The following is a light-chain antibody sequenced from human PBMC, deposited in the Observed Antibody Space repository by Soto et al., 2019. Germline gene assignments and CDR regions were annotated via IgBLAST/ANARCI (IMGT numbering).Light chain of an antibody. V-gene: IGKV3-15*01. J-gene: IGKJ2*01. CDR3: QQYNNWPYT. Sequence: EIVVTQSPATLSVSPGETATLSCRASQSVSSSLAWYQQKPGQAPRLLMYGASTRATGIPDRFSGSGSGTEFTLTISSLQSEDFAVYHCQQYNNWPYTFAQGTKLEI. CDR1: QSVSSS. CDR2: GAS.